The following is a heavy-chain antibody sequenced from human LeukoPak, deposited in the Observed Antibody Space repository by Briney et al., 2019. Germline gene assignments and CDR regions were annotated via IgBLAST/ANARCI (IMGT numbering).Heavy chain of an antibody. Sequence: SETLSLTCTVSGGSIRSSSYYWGWIRQPPGKGLEWIGEIIHSGSTNYNPSLKSRVTISVDTSKNQFSLKLSSVTAADTAVYYCARVGYCSGGSCYTESMYYFDYWGQGTLVTVSS. CDR3: ARVGYCSGGSCYTESMYYFDY. CDR1: GGSIRSSSYY. J-gene: IGHJ4*02. D-gene: IGHD2-15*01. CDR2: IIHSGST. V-gene: IGHV4-39*07.